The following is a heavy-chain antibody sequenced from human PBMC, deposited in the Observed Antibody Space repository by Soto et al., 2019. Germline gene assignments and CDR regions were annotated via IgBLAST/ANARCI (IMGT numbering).Heavy chain of an antibody. CDR3: AKVGCLLDHESSIDS. D-gene: IGHD2-8*01. Sequence: VQLLESGGGLEHPGESLRLSCAASGFTFSSFGMTWVRQAPGKRLEWVSAISGSGDSTYYTDSVKGRFTISRDHFNNRLFLHMNSLRADDTAVYYCAKVGCLLDHESSIDSWGQGTLVSVS. J-gene: IGHJ4*02. V-gene: IGHV3-23*01. CDR2: ISGSGDST. CDR1: GFTFSSFG.